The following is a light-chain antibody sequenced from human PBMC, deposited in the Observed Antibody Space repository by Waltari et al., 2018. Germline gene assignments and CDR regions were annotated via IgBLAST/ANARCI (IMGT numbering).Light chain of an antibody. Sequence: QSALTQPASVSGSPGQSITISCTGTSSDIGYYDYVSWYQQPPGKDPKLMIFNVNKRPSGLSDRFSASKSGNTASLTISGLQAEDEGDYYCGSYTSSTTFVFGTGTTVTVL. CDR3: GSYTSSTTFV. CDR1: SSDIGYYDY. CDR2: NVN. J-gene: IGLJ1*01. V-gene: IGLV2-14*03.